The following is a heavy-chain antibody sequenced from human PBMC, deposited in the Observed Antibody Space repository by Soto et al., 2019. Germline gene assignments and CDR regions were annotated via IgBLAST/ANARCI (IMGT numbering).Heavy chain of an antibody. D-gene: IGHD3-22*01. CDR1: GFTFSNYG. CDR2: ILYDGSNK. J-gene: IGHJ4*02. CDR3: AKGDSAGYTAFDY. Sequence: QAGGSLRLSCVASGFTFSNYGMHWVRQAPGKGLEWVAVILYDGSNKYYADSVKGRFTISRDNSKNMLYLQMNSLRTEDTAVYYCAKGDSAGYTAFDYWGQGTLVTVSS. V-gene: IGHV3-30*18.